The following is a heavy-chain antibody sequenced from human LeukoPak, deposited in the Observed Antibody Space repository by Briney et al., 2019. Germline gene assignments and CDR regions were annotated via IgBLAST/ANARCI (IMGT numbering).Heavy chain of an antibody. Sequence: GGSLRLSCAASGFTFSSYGMHWVRQAPGKGLEWVSAISGSGGSTYYADSVKGRFTISRDNSKNTLYLQMNSLRAEDTAVYYCAKDPKIPQQPLDYWGQGTLVTVSS. CDR3: AKDPKIPQQPLDY. D-gene: IGHD6-13*01. CDR2: ISGSGGST. J-gene: IGHJ4*02. CDR1: GFTFSSYG. V-gene: IGHV3-23*01.